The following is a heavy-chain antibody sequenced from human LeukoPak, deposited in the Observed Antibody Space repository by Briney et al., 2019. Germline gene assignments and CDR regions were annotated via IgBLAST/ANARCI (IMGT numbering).Heavy chain of an antibody. CDR2: IIPIFATA. Sequence: ASVKVSCKASGGTFSSYAISWVRQAPGQGLEWMGGIIPIFATANYAQKFQGRVTMTRDTSTSTVYMELSSLRSEDTAVYYCARDQSPEWLFPQLYYYYYGMDVWGQGTTVTVSS. J-gene: IGHJ6*02. V-gene: IGHV1-69*05. D-gene: IGHD3-3*01. CDR3: ARDQSPEWLFPQLYYYYYGMDV. CDR1: GGTFSSYA.